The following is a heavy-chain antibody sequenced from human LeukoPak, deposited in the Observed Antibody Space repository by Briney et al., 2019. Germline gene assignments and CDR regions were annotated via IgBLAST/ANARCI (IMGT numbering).Heavy chain of an antibody. Sequence: PGGSLRLSCAASGFTFSSYWMSWVRQAPGKGLEWAANIKQDGSEKYYVDSVKGRLTISRDNAKNSLYLQMNSLRAEDTAVYYCARDYRYSSSWYRFYNWFDPWGQGTLVTVSS. J-gene: IGHJ5*02. D-gene: IGHD6-13*01. CDR2: IKQDGSEK. CDR3: ARDYRYSSSWYRFYNWFDP. CDR1: GFTFSSYW. V-gene: IGHV3-7*01.